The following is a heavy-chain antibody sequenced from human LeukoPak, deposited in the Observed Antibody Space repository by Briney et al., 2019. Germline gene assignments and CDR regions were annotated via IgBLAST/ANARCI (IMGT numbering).Heavy chain of an antibody. CDR1: GGSISSTNW. Sequence: PSETLSLTCAVSGGSISSTNWWSWVRQPPGKGLEWIGEIYHSGSTNYNPSLKSRVTISVDKSKNEFFLRLTSVTAADTAVYFCARGGSGSYVVDPWGQGTLVIVSS. V-gene: IGHV4-4*02. D-gene: IGHD3-10*01. CDR3: ARGGSGSYVVDP. J-gene: IGHJ5*02. CDR2: IYHSGST.